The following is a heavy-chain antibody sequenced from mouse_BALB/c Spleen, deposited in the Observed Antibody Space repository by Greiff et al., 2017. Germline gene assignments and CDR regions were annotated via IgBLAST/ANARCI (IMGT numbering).Heavy chain of an antibody. CDR3: AREMGNYGQGAMDY. CDR1: GFSLTSYG. D-gene: IGHD2-1*01. V-gene: IGHV2-9*02. CDR2: IWAGGST. J-gene: IGHJ4*01. Sequence: VQLVESGPGLVAPSQSLSITCTVSGFSLTSYGVHWVRQPPGKGLEWLGVIWAGGSTNYNSALMSRLSISKDNSKSQVFLKMNSLQTDDTAMYYCAREMGNYGQGAMDYWGQGTSVTVSS.